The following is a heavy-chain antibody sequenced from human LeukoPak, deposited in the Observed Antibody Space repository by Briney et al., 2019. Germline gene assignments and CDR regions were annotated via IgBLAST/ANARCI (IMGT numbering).Heavy chain of an antibody. CDR3: AKDARAYYDFWSTLGGFDY. D-gene: IGHD3-3*01. CDR1: GFTFDDYA. Sequence: GGFLRLSCAASGFTFDDYAMHWVRQAPGKGLEWVSLISWDGGSTYYADSVKGRFTISRDNSKNSLYLQMNSLRAEDTALYYCAKDARAYYDFWSTLGGFDYWGQGTLVTVSS. J-gene: IGHJ4*02. CDR2: ISWDGGST. V-gene: IGHV3-43D*03.